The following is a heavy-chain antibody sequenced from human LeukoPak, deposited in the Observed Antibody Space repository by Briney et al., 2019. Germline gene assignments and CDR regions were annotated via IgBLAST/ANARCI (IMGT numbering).Heavy chain of an antibody. V-gene: IGHV1-2*02. Sequence: ASVKVSCKASGYTFTGYYMHWVRQAPGQGLEWMGWINPNSGGTNYAQKFQGRVTMTRDTSISTACMELSRLRSDDTAVYYCARIRARRSGWYWFDPWGQGTLVTVSS. J-gene: IGHJ5*02. CDR3: ARIRARRSGWYWFDP. CDR1: GYTFTGYY. D-gene: IGHD6-19*01. CDR2: INPNSGGT.